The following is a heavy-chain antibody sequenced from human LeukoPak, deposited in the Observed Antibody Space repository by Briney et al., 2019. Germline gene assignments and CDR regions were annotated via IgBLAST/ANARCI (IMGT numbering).Heavy chain of an antibody. CDR2: ISAYNGNT. J-gene: IGHJ6*03. V-gene: IGHV1-18*01. Sequence: ASVKVSCKASGYTFTSYGISWVRQAPGQGLEWMGWISAYNGNTNYAQKLQGRVTMTTDTSTSTAYMEPRSLRSDDTAVYYCARVRGTPAVYYYYYYYMDVWGKGTTVTVSS. CDR3: ARVRGTPAVYYYYYYYMDV. CDR1: GYTFTSYG. D-gene: IGHD2-8*01.